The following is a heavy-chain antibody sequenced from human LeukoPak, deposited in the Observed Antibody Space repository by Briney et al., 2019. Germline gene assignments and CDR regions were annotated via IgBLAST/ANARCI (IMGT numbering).Heavy chain of an antibody. J-gene: IGHJ4*02. CDR2: IKEDGSET. D-gene: IGHD4-17*01. CDR3: TRDENSAVPTFCFDH. Sequence: AGGSLRLSCAASGFTFSRYYMSWVRQTPGKGLEWLANIKEDGSETYYVDSVKGRFTISRDNAKNSLYLQMSSLRAEDTAVYYCTRDENSAVPTFCFDHWGQGTLVTVSS. V-gene: IGHV3-7*01. CDR1: GFTFSRYY.